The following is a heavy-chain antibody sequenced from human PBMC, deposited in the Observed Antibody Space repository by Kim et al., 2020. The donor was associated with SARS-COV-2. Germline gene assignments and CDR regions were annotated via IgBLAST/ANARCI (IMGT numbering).Heavy chain of an antibody. J-gene: IGHJ2*01. CDR3: VRVAGGNSVSWFFAF. Sequence: SETLSLTCSVSGASINRDSYYWGWIRQPPRKGLEWIGSIYYTVTTFYSPSLESRVTLSVDTSENQLSLRLSSATAADTAAYYCVRVAGGNSVSWFFAFWG. CDR1: GASINRDSYY. CDR2: IYYTVTT. V-gene: IGHV4-39*01. D-gene: IGHD2-21*02.